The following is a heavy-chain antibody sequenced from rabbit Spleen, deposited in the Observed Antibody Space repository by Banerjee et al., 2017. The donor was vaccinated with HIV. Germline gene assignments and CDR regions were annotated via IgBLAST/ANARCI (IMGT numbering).Heavy chain of an antibody. D-gene: IGHD1-1*01. CDR3: ARDLVGVIGWNFYL. CDR1: GFSFSNKAV. J-gene: IGHJ4*01. Sequence: QEQLVESGGGLVQPEGSLTLTCTASGFSFSNKAVMCWVRQAPGKGLEWIACINVATGKPVYATWAKGRFTISRTSSTTVTLRMTSLTAADTATYFCARDLVGVIGWNFYLWGPGTLVTVS. CDR2: INVATGKP. V-gene: IGHV1S45*01.